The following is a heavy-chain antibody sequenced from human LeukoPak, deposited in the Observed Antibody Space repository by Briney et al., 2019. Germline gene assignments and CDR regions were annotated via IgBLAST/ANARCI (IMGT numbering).Heavy chain of an antibody. Sequence: GGSLRLSCAASGFTFSSYAMSWVRQAPGKGLEWVSAISGSGGSTYYADSVKGRFTISRDNSKSTLILQMNSLRVEDTALYYCTKRVKYGGTWDHFADWGQGTLVTVSS. V-gene: IGHV3-23*01. CDR2: ISGSGGST. J-gene: IGHJ4*02. D-gene: IGHD1-26*01. CDR1: GFTFSSYA. CDR3: TKRVKYGGTWDHFAD.